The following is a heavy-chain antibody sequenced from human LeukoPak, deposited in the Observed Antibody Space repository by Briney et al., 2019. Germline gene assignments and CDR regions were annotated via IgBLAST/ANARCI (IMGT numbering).Heavy chain of an antibody. D-gene: IGHD1-1*01. CDR3: AKDDGVGVGTIAY. CDR1: GFTFSSYS. CDR2: ISSSSSYI. Sequence: PGGSLRLSCAASGFTFSSYSMNWVRQAPGKGLEWVSSISSSSSYIYYADSVKGRFTISRDNSKNTLYLQMNSLRAEDTAVYYCAKDDGVGVGTIAYWGQGTLVTVSS. J-gene: IGHJ4*02. V-gene: IGHV3-21*01.